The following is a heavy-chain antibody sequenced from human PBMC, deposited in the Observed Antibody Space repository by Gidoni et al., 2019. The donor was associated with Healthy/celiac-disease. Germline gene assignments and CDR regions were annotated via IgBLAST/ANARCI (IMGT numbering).Heavy chain of an antibody. CDR2: ISSSSSYI. D-gene: IGHD3-3*01. V-gene: IGHV3-21*01. J-gene: IGHJ4*02. CDR1: GFTFSSYR. Sequence: EVQLVESGGGLVKPGGSLRLACAASGFTFSSYRMNWVRQAQGKGLEWVSSISSSSSYIYYADSVKGRFTISRDNAKNSLYLQMNSLRAEDTAVYYCARDFSPVGSIFGVVSLDYWGQGTLVTVSS. CDR3: ARDFSPVGSIFGVVSLDY.